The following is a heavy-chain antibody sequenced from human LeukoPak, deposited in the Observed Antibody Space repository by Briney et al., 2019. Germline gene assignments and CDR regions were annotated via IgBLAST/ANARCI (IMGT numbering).Heavy chain of an antibody. D-gene: IGHD1-26*01. CDR1: VGTFSSYA. J-gene: IGHJ4*02. CDR3: ARGVGATANFDY. Sequence: GSSVKVSCKASVGTFSSYAISWVRPAPGQGLEWMGGIIPIFGTANYAQKFQGRVTITADESTSTAYMELSSLRSEDTAVYYCARGVGATANFDYWGQGTLVTVSS. V-gene: IGHV1-69*01. CDR2: IIPIFGTA.